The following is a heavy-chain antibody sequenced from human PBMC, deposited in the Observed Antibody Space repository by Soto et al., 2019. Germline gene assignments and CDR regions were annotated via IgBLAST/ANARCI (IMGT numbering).Heavy chain of an antibody. CDR2: IXSSGST. J-gene: IGHJ4*02. Sequence: PXXTLSLTCTVSRGSITSYYWSWIRQPPGXRLEWIGYIXSSGSTKYNPSLKGRVXXSVDTSKXXFSMKLSSLTAAEKAVYYCARDRRDYGKYYFDYWGQGTLVT. V-gene: IGHV4-59*12. D-gene: IGHD4-17*01. CDR3: ARDRRDYGKYYFDY. CDR1: RGSITSYY.